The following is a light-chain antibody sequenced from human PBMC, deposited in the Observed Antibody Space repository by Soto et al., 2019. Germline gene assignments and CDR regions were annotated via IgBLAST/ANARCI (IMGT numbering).Light chain of an antibody. CDR2: NAS. V-gene: IGKV3-11*01. CDR3: QQRNTWPLT. CDR1: QSVNKY. Sequence: EIVLTQSPATLSLSPGERATLSCRASQSVNKYLAWYQHKVGQPPRRLIYNASNRATGVPARFSGSGSGTDFSLTISSLEPEDFAVYYCQQRNTWPLTFGQGTRLDIK. J-gene: IGKJ5*01.